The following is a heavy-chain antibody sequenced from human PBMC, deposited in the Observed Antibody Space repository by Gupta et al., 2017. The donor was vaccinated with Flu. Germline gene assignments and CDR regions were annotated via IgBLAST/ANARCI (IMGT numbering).Heavy chain of an antibody. CDR3: ARIGMGTTVITQSGWFDP. Sequence: QVTLKESGHVLVKTTETLTLTCTVSGFSLSNPRIGVSWIRQPTGKALEWLAHIFSNDEKSYSTSLKSRLTIAKDTSKSQVVLIMTNMDPVDTATYYCARIGMGTTVITQSGWFDPWGQGTLVTVSS. D-gene: IGHD4-17*01. V-gene: IGHV2-26*01. CDR2: IFSNDEK. CDR1: GFSLSNPRIG. J-gene: IGHJ5*02.